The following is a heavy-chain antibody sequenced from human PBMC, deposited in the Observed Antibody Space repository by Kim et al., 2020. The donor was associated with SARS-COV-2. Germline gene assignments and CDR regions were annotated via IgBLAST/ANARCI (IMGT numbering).Heavy chain of an antibody. CDR1: GGSISSSSYY. Sequence: SETLSLTCTVSGGSISSSSYYWGWIRQPPGKGLEWIGSIYYSGSTYYNPSLKSRVTISVDTSKNQFSLKLSSVTAADTAVYYCARDRLGRYYYDSSGYYWDYWGQGTLVTVSS. J-gene: IGHJ4*02. CDR2: IYYSGST. D-gene: IGHD3-22*01. CDR3: ARDRLGRYYYDSSGYYWDY. V-gene: IGHV4-39*07.